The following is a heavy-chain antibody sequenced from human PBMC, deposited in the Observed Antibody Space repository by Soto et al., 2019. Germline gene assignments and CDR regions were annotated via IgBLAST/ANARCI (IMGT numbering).Heavy chain of an antibody. D-gene: IGHD4-17*01. V-gene: IGHV3-23*01. J-gene: IGHJ4*02. CDR3: AKDLAVPNHKYYFDY. CDR2: ISGSGGST. Sequence: GGSLRLSCAASGFTFSSYAMSWVRQAPGKGLEWVSAISGSGGSTYYADSVKGRFTISRDNSKNTLYLQMNSLRAEDTAVYYCAKDLAVPNHKYYFDYWGQGTLVTVSS. CDR1: GFTFSSYA.